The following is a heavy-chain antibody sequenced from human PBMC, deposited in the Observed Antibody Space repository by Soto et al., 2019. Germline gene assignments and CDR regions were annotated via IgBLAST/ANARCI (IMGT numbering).Heavy chain of an antibody. Sequence: GGSLRLSCAAPGFTFISYSMNWVLQAPGKGLEWVSYISSSSSTIYYADSVKGRFTISRDNAKNSLYLQMNSLRDEDTAVYYCARVGDILTGYYDFDYWGQGTLVTVSS. V-gene: IGHV3-48*02. J-gene: IGHJ4*02. CDR3: ARVGDILTGYYDFDY. CDR1: GFTFISYS. D-gene: IGHD3-9*01. CDR2: ISSSSSTI.